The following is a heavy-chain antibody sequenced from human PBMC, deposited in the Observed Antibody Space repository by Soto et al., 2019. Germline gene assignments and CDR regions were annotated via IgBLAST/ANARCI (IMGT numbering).Heavy chain of an antibody. J-gene: IGHJ4*02. CDR2: ISSRSRTI. CDR3: AREDLEGSRSLDY. V-gene: IGHV3-48*02. CDR1: GFSFSSYS. Sequence: VGSLRLSCAASGFSFSSYSLNWVRQAPGKGLEWVSHISSRSRTIYYTDSVKGRFTISRDNDKDSLYLQMNSLRDEDTAVYYCAREDLEGSRSLDYWGQGTLVTVSS.